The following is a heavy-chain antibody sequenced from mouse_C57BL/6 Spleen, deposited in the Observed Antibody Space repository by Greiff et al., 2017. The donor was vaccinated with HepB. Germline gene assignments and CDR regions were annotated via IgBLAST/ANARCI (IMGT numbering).Heavy chain of an antibody. CDR1: GFSLTSYG. V-gene: IGHV2-6*01. CDR3: AISTGTSYYAMDY. J-gene: IGHJ4*01. Sequence: QVQLKESGPGLVAPSQSLSITCTVSGFSLTSYGVDWVRQSPGKGLEWLGVIWGVGSTNYNSALKSRLSISKDNSKSQVFLKMNGLQTDDTAMYYCAISTGTSYYAMDYWGQGTSVTVSS. CDR2: IWGVGST. D-gene: IGHD4-1*02.